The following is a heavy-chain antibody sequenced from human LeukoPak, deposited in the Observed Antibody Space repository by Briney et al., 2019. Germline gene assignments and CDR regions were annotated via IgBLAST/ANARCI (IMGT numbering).Heavy chain of an antibody. V-gene: IGHV3-23*01. J-gene: IGHJ1*01. CDR2: ISGSGVTT. CDR1: GFTFSSYA. CDR3: VKKVVVGATSPYSDFQD. D-gene: IGHD1-26*01. Sequence: GGSLRLSCIASGFTFSSYAMGWVRQAPGKGLEWVSAISGSGVTTHYAGSVQGRFSISRDNSKNTLYLQMNSLRVEDTALYYCVKKVVVGATSPYSDFQDWGQGTLVTVSP.